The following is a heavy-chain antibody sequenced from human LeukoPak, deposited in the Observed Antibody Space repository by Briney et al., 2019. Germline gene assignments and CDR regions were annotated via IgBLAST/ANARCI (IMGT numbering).Heavy chain of an antibody. CDR3: ARDSLGIGY. CDR1: GFTFSRYG. J-gene: IGHJ4*02. Sequence: KPGGSLRLSCAASGFTFSRYGMHWVRQAPGKGLEWVGRIKSKTDGGTTDYAAPVKGRFTISRDDSKNTLYLQMNSLRAEDTAVYYCARDSLGIGYWGQGTLVTVSS. D-gene: IGHD7-27*01. V-gene: IGHV3-15*01. CDR2: IKSKTDGGTT.